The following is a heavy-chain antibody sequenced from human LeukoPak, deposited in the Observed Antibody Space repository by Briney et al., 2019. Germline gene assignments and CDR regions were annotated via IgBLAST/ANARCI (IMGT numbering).Heavy chain of an antibody. CDR3: AKETGGIQLWFKNYYYGMDV. CDR1: GLTFSSYA. J-gene: IGHJ6*02. Sequence: GGSLRLSCAASGLTFSSYAMHWVRQAPGKELEWVAVISYDGSNKYYADSVKGRFTISRDNSKNTLYLQMNSLRAEDTAVYYCAKETGGIQLWFKNYYYGMDVWGQGTTVTVSS. D-gene: IGHD5-18*01. CDR2: ISYDGSNK. V-gene: IGHV3-30-3*01.